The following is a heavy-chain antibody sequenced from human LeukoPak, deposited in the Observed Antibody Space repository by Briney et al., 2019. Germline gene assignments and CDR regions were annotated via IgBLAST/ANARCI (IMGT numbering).Heavy chain of an antibody. CDR1: GDSVSSNSAA. V-gene: IGHV6-1*01. D-gene: IGHD2-2*01. CDR3: ARRLTQYDCFDP. Sequence: SQTLSLTCAISGDSVSSNSAAWNRIRQSPSRGLEWLGRTYYGSTWYNDYAVSVRGRITVNPDTSKNQFSLHLNSVTPEDTAVYYCARRLTQYDCFDPWGQGILVTVSS. J-gene: IGHJ5*02. CDR2: TYYGSTWYN.